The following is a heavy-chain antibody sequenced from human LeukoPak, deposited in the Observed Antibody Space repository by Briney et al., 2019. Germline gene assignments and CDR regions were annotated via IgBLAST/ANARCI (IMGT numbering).Heavy chain of an antibody. V-gene: IGHV3-74*01. CDR1: GFTFSRYW. D-gene: IGHD3-22*01. CDR2: INGDGSTT. J-gene: IGHJ1*01. Sequence: GGSLLLSCAASGFTFSRYWMHWVRPAPGKGLVWVSRINGDGSTTSYADSVKGGFTISRDNAKNTLYLQMNSLRAEDTAVYYCATGNYYDSRGYYTFGHWGQGTLVTVSS. CDR3: ATGNYYDSRGYYTFGH.